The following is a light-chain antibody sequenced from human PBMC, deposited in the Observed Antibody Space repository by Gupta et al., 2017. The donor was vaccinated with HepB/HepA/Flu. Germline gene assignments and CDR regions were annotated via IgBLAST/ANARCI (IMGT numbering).Light chain of an antibody. CDR3: AAWEDSLNGRV. J-gene: IGLJ2*01. Sequence: QSVLTQPPSASGTPGQRVTMSCSGSGSNIGSNTVNWYQQLPGTAPRLLIYSNNQRPSGVPDRFSGSKSGNSASLAISGLQAEDEADYYCAAWEDSLNGRVFGGGTRLTVL. V-gene: IGLV1-44*01. CDR2: SNN. CDR1: GSNIGSNT.